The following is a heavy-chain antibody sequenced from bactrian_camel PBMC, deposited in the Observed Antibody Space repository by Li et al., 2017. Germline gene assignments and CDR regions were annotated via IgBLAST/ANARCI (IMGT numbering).Heavy chain of an antibody. V-gene: IGHV3S57*01. CDR2: IRKDGST. J-gene: IGHJ4*01. CDR1: GVQSSKLC. Sequence: HVQLVESGGESVQVGGSLTLTCVVSGVQSSKLCMGWFRQTPGKERELVSTIRKDGSTTYADSVKGRFAISRDDAKNAWYLQMNSLTIDDTGVYYCAACGTAYQGQGTQVTVS.